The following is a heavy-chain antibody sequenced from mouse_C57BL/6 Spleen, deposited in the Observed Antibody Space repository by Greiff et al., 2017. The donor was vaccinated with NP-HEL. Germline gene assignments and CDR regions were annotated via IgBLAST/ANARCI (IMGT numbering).Heavy chain of an antibody. Sequence: QVQLQQPGAELVKPGASVKLSCKASGYTFTSYWMQWVKQRPGQGLEWIGEIDPSDSYTNYNQKFKGKATLTVDTSSSTAYMQLSSLTSEDSAVYYCARRSNCLDYWGQGTTLTVSS. CDR1: GYTFTSYW. V-gene: IGHV1-50*01. CDR3: ARRSNCLDY. J-gene: IGHJ2*01. CDR2: IDPSDSYT. D-gene: IGHD2-5*01.